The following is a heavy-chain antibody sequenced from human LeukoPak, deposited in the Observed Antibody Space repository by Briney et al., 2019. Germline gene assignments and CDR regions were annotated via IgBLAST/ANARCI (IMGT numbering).Heavy chain of an antibody. D-gene: IGHD5-24*01. CDR2: IYTSGST. CDR1: GGSISSGSYY. Sequence: SETLSLTCTVSGGSISSGSYYWSWIRQPGGKGLEWIGRIYTSGSTNYNRSLKSRVTISVDMYKNQFSLKLSSVTAEDTAVYYCARDSRRDGYNLYAFDIWGQGTMVTVSS. CDR3: ARDSRRDGYNLYAFDI. V-gene: IGHV4-61*02. J-gene: IGHJ3*02.